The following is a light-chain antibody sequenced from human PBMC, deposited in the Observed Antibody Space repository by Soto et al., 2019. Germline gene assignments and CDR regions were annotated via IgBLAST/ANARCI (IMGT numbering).Light chain of an antibody. Sequence: DIQMTQSPSSLSASAGDRVTITCRASQGVRSSLDWYQQKPGKAPKRLIYEISSLQSGVPSRFSGSGSGTEFTLTISSLQPEDFATYDCLQHNSYPFTFGHGTKVDIK. V-gene: IGKV1-17*01. CDR1: QGVRSS. CDR2: EIS. CDR3: LQHNSYPFT. J-gene: IGKJ3*01.